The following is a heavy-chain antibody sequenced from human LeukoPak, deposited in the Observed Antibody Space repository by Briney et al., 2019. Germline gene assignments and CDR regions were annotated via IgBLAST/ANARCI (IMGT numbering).Heavy chain of an antibody. V-gene: IGHV4-34*01. D-gene: IGHD2-2*02. J-gene: IGHJ5*02. CDR3: ARGPGYCSSTSCYKGWFDP. CDR2: INHSGST. Sequence: PSETLSLTCAVYGGSFSGYYWSWIRQPPGKGLDWIGEINHSGSTNYNPSLKSRVTISVDTSKNQFSLKLSSVTAADTAVYYCARGPGYCSSTSCYKGWFDPWGQGTLVTVSS. CDR1: GGSFSGYY.